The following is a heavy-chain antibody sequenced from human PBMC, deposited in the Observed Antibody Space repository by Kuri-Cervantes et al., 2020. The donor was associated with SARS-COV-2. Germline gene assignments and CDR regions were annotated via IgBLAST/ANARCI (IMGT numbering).Heavy chain of an antibody. D-gene: IGHD1-7*01. Sequence: ASVTVSCKASGYTFTGYYMHWVRQAPGQGLEWMGWINPNSGGTNYAQKFQGRVTMTRDTSISTAYMELSRLRSDDTAAYYCASLTGTTGGRYYYYGMDVWGQGTTVTVSS. V-gene: IGHV1-2*02. CDR1: GYTFTGYY. CDR3: ASLTGTTGGRYYYYGMDV. J-gene: IGHJ6*02. CDR2: INPNSGGT.